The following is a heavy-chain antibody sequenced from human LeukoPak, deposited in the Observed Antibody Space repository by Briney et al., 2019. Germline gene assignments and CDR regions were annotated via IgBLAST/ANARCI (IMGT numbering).Heavy chain of an antibody. CDR2: LSYTGKT. V-gene: IGHV4-59*08. CDR3: ARHDGSAYNLDY. Sequence: SETLSLTSVVSGASVSTSHWNWIRQLPGQGLEWIGCLSYTGKTDYNPSLTSRVTISLDTSKNQFYSVTAADTAVYYCARHDGSAYNLDYWGQGTLVTVSS. J-gene: IGHJ4*02. D-gene: IGHD3-22*01. CDR1: GASVSTSH.